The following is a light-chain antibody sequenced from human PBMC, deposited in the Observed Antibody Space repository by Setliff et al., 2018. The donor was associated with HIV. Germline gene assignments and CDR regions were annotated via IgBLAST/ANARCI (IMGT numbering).Light chain of an antibody. V-gene: IGLV2-14*01. J-gene: IGLJ1*01. CDR2: DVS. CDR3: SSYTSDSSLV. CDR1: SSDVGGYNH. Sequence: QSVLTQPASVSGSPGQSITIACTGTSSDVGGYNHVSWYQQHPGKAPKLMIYDVSHRPSGVSDRFSGSKSGNTASLTISGLQAEDEGDYYCSSYTSDSSLVFGTGTKVTVL.